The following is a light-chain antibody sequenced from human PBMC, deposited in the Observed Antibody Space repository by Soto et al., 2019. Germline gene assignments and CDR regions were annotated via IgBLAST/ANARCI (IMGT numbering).Light chain of an antibody. CDR2: KAS. Sequence: DIQMTQSPSTLSASVGDRVTITCRASQSIRSWLAWYQQKPGKAPKALIYKASSLESGVPSRFSGSGSGTEFTLTISSLQPDDFATYYCQQYENYPFIFGGGTKVEIK. CDR1: QSIRSW. V-gene: IGKV1-5*03. CDR3: QQYENYPFI. J-gene: IGKJ4*01.